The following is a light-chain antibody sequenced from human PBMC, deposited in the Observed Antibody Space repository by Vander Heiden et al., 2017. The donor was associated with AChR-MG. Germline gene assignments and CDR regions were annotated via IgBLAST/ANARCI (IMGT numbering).Light chain of an antibody. Sequence: DIQLTQSPSFLSASVGDRVTITCRASQGISSYLAWYQEKPGKAPKLLIYAASTLQSGVPSRFSGSGSGTEITLTISSLQPEDSATYYCQQVNSYPLTFGGGTKVEIK. CDR3: QQVNSYPLT. V-gene: IGKV1-9*01. J-gene: IGKJ4*01. CDR2: AAS. CDR1: QGISSY.